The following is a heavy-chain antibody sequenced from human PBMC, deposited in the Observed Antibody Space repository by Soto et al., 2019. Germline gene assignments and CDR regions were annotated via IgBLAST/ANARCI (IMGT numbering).Heavy chain of an antibody. D-gene: IGHD1-26*01. J-gene: IGHJ1*01. CDR3: ARAWDF. V-gene: IGHV4-30-4*01. Sequence: SETLSLTCTVSGVSVSRDYQWIWIRQPPGKGLEWIGHISYSGSPYYHPSLRSRLSISADTSKNQFSLKVKSVTATDTAVYYCARAWDFWGQGTLVTVSS. CDR1: GVSVSRDYQ. CDR2: ISYSGSP.